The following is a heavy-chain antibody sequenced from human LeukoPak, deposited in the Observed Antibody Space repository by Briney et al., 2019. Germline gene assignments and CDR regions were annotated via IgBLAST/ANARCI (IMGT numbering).Heavy chain of an antibody. CDR1: GYTFTGYY. Sequence: GASVKVSCKASGYTFTGYYMHWVRQAPGQGLEWMGWINPKSGGTNYAQKFQGRVTMTRDTSISTAYMELSSLRSDDTAVYYCARDGSGSGNRDLDYWGQGTLVTVSS. CDR3: ARDGSGSGNRDLDY. CDR2: INPKSGGT. D-gene: IGHD3-10*01. J-gene: IGHJ4*02. V-gene: IGHV1-2*02.